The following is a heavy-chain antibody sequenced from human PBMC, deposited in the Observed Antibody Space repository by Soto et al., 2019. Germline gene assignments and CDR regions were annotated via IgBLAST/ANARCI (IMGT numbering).Heavy chain of an antibody. J-gene: IGHJ4*02. V-gene: IGHV1-3*01. CDR2: INAGNGNT. Sequence: ASVKVSCKASGYTFTSYAMHWVRQAPGQRLEWMGWINAGNGNTKYSQKFQGRVTITRDTSASTAYMELSSLRSEDTAVYYCARRIVVVVAATGYWGQGTLVTVSS. CDR3: ARRIVVVVAATGY. D-gene: IGHD2-15*01. CDR1: GYTFTSYA.